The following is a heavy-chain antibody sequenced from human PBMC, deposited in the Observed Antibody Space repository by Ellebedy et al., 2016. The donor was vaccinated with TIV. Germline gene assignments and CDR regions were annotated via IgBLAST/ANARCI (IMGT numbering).Heavy chain of an antibody. CDR3: ARDLIPAAMGMDV. D-gene: IGHD2-2*01. Sequence: SETLSLTXAVYGGSFNGYFWNWIRQSPGKGLEWIGEINHSGSTNYNPSLKSRVTISVDTSKSQFSLKLTSVTAADTAVYYCARDLIPAAMGMDVWGQGTTVTVSS. J-gene: IGHJ6*02. CDR1: GGSFNGYF. V-gene: IGHV4-34*01. CDR2: INHSGST.